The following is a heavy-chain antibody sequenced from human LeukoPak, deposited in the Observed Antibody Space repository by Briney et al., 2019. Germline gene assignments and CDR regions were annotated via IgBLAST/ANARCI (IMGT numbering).Heavy chain of an antibody. CDR1: GYTLTELS. Sequence: ASVKVSCKVSGYTLTELSMNWVRQAPGKGLEWMGSFDPEDGETIYAQKFQGRVTMTEDTSTDTAYMELSSLRSEDTAVYYCATAKVFWSGGSCRNYYFDYWGQGTLVTVSS. CDR3: ATAKVFWSGGSCRNYYFDY. V-gene: IGHV1-24*01. D-gene: IGHD2-15*01. J-gene: IGHJ4*02. CDR2: FDPEDGET.